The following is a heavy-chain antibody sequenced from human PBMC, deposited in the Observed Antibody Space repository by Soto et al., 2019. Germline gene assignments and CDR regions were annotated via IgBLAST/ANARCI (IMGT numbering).Heavy chain of an antibody. CDR1: GFTLSTFS. Sequence: QVQLVESGGGVVQPGRSLRLSCATSGFTLSTFSMHWVRQAPGKGLEWVAHISYDGSAKDYADSVKGRFTISRDNSDNTLFLQMNSLTSEDTGVYYCARGPESGDFWGQGILVTVPS. CDR2: ISYDGSAK. J-gene: IGHJ4*02. D-gene: IGHD1-26*01. CDR3: ARGPESGDF. V-gene: IGHV3-30*04.